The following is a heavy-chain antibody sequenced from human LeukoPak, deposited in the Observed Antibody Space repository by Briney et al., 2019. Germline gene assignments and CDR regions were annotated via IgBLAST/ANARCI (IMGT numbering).Heavy chain of an antibody. CDR2: IIPIFGTA. CDR1: GGTFRSYA. CDR3: AREGDSYSIDY. D-gene: IGHD5-18*01. J-gene: IGHJ4*02. V-gene: IGHV1-69*05. Sequence: SVKVSCKASGGTFRSYAVSWVRQAPGQGLEWMGRIIPIFGTANYAQKFQGRLTITTDESASTAYMELSSLTSEDTAVCYCAREGDSYSIDYWGQGTLVTVSS.